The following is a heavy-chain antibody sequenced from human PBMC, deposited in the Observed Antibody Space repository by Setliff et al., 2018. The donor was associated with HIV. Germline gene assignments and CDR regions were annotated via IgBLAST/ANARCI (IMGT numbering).Heavy chain of an antibody. J-gene: IGHJ5*02. CDR2: IYISGST. V-gene: IGHV4-61*02. CDR3: ARVITAVAGTPYHFWFDP. CDR1: GGSMSSGSYY. D-gene: IGHD6-19*01. Sequence: SETLSLTCTVSGGSMSSGSYYWSWIRQPAGKGLEWIGRIYISGSTNYNPSLKSRVTISVDTSKNQFSLKLSSVTAADTAVYYCARVITAVAGTPYHFWFDPWGQGTLVTVSS.